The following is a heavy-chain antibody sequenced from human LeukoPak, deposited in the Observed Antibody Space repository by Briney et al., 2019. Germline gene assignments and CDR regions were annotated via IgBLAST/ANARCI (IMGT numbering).Heavy chain of an antibody. V-gene: IGHV3-11*06. CDR2: ISSSSYT. CDR3: ARVLLSYSGSWYYFDY. CDR1: GFTFSDYY. J-gene: IGHJ4*02. Sequence: GGSLRLSCAASGFTFSDYYMSWIRQAPGKGLEWVSYISSSSYTNYADSVKGRFTISRDNAKNSLYLQMNSLRAEDTAVYYCARVLLSYSGSWYYFDYWGQGTLVTVSS. D-gene: IGHD6-13*01.